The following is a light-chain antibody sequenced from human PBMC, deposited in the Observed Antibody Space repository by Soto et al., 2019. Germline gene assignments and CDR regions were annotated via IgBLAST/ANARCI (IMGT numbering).Light chain of an antibody. Sequence: EIVLTQSPATLSLSPGERATLSCRASQNVGNDLVWYQQKRGQAPRLLIYSASNRATGIPARFSGSGSGTDYTLTISSLEPEEFAAYYCQQRSNWPPTFGGGTKVEIK. CDR1: QNVGND. V-gene: IGKV3-11*01. J-gene: IGKJ4*01. CDR3: QQRSNWPPT. CDR2: SAS.